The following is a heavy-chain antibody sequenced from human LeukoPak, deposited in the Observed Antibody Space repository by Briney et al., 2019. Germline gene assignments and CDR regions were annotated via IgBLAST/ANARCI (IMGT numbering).Heavy chain of an antibody. Sequence: ASVKVSCKASGYTFTGYYMHWARQAPGQGLEWMGWINPNSGGTNYAQKFQGRVTVTRDTSIRTAYMELTRLRSDDTAVYYCARVMDYGGNRENFDYWGQGTLVTVSS. D-gene: IGHD4-23*01. J-gene: IGHJ4*02. CDR2: INPNSGGT. V-gene: IGHV1-2*02. CDR3: ARVMDYGGNRENFDY. CDR1: GYTFTGYY.